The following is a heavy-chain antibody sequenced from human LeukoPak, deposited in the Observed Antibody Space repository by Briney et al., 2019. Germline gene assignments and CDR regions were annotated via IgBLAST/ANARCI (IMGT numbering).Heavy chain of an antibody. CDR2: ISSGSSTI. V-gene: IGHV3-48*01. Sequence: KAGGSLRLSCAASGFTFSSYTMNWVRQAPGKGLEWVSYISSGSSTIYYADSVKGLFTISRDNAKNSLYLQMNSLRAEDTAVYYCARDLGYSYGPWDYWGQGALVTVSS. CDR3: ARDLGYSYGPWDY. J-gene: IGHJ4*02. D-gene: IGHD5-18*01. CDR1: GFTFSSYT.